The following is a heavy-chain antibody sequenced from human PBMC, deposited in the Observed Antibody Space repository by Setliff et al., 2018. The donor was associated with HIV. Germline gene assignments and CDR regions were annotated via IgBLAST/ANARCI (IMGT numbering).Heavy chain of an antibody. CDR2: INHSGST. CDR1: GGSFSGYY. Sequence: PSETLSLTCAVYGGSFSGYYWSWIRQPPGKGLEWIGEINHSGSTNYNPSLKSRVTLSVDTSKNSFSLNLTSVTAADTAVYFCARARGPPLPVLDLWGQGTLVTVSS. CDR3: ARARGPPLPVLDL. J-gene: IGHJ5*02. D-gene: IGHD3-10*01. V-gene: IGHV4-34*01.